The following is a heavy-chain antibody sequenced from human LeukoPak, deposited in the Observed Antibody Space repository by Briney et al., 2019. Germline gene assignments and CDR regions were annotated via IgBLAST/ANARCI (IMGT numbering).Heavy chain of an antibody. V-gene: IGHV3-23*01. Sequence: GGSLRLSCAASGFTFSSYAMSWVRQAPGKGLEWVSAISGSGGSTYYADSVKGRFTISRDNSKNTLYLQMNSLSAEDTAVYYCAKESLNYDILTGYYTGYCYYGMDVWGKGTTVTVSS. CDR3: AKESLNYDILTGYYTGYCYYGMDV. CDR1: GFTFSSYA. CDR2: ISGSGGST. J-gene: IGHJ6*04. D-gene: IGHD3-9*01.